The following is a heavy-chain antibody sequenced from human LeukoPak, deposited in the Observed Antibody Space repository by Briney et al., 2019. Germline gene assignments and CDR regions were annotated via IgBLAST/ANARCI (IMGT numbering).Heavy chain of an antibody. Sequence: GSLRLSCAASGFTFSSYAMTWVRQAPGKGLEWVSTITGSGGYTYYADSVKGRFTISRGNSKNTLFLRMNSLRAEDTAVYFCAKQSLYDSSGHFHYWGQGTLVTVSS. CDR3: AKQSLYDSSGHFHY. CDR2: ITGSGGYT. D-gene: IGHD3-22*01. CDR1: GFTFSSYA. V-gene: IGHV3-23*01. J-gene: IGHJ4*02.